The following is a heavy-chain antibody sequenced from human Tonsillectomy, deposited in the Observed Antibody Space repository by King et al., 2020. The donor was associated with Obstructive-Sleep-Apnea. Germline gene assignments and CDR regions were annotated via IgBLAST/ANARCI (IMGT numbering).Heavy chain of an antibody. CDR3: ARVGPSQTDY. CDR2: IYHSGST. Sequence: VQLQESGPGLVKPSETLSLTCTVSGYSISSDYYWGWIRQPPGKGLEWIATIYHSGSTYYNPSPKSRVTISVDTSKNQFSLRLRAVTAADTAVYYCARVGPSQTDYWGQGTLVTVSS. J-gene: IGHJ4*02. D-gene: IGHD3-16*01. V-gene: IGHV4-38-2*02. CDR1: GYSISSDYY.